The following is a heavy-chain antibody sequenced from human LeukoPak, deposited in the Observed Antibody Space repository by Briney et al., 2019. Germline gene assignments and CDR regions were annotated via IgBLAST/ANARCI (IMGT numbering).Heavy chain of an antibody. CDR3: ATPGGILRFGDQDGMDV. J-gene: IGHJ6*02. CDR2: INPNSGGT. V-gene: IGHV1-2*04. CDR1: GYSFTGYY. D-gene: IGHD3-10*01. Sequence: GASVKVSCKASGYSFTGYYMHWVRQAPGQGLEWMGWINPNSGGTNYAQKFQGWATMTRATSINTAYMELSRLNSDDTAIYYCATPGGILRFGDQDGMDVWGHGTTVAVSS.